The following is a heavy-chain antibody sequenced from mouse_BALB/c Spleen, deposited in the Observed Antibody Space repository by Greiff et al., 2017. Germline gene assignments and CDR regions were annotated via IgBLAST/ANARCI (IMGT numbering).Heavy chain of an antibody. D-gene: IGHD2-1*01. CDR3: ARGGNYAAMDY. V-gene: IGHV1-7*01. CDR2: INPSTGYT. Sequence: VQGVESGAELAKPGASVKMSCKASGYTFTSYWMHWVKQRPGQGLEWIGYINPSTGYTEYNQKFKDKATLTADKSSSTAYMQLSSLTSEDSAVYYCARGGNYAAMDYWGQGTSVTVSS. J-gene: IGHJ4*01. CDR1: GYTFTSYW.